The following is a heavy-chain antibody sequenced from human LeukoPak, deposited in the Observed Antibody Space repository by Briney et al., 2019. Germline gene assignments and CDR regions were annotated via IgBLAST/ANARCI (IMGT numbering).Heavy chain of an antibody. J-gene: IGHJ5*02. D-gene: IGHD2-21*01. CDR3: AASIPPAS. V-gene: IGHV3-30*03. CDR1: GFTFSNAW. CDR2: ISYDGSNK. Sequence: PGGSLRLSCAASGFTFSNAWMSWVRQAPGKGLEWVAVISYDGSNKYYADSVKGRFTISRDNSKNTLYLQMNSLRAEDTAVYYCAASIPPASWGQGTLVTVSS.